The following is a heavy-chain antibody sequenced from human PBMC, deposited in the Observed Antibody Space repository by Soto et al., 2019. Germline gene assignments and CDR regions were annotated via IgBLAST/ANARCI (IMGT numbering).Heavy chain of an antibody. Sequence: QVQLQESGPGLVKPSETLSLTCTVSGGSISSYYWSWIRQPPGKGLEWIGYIYYSGGTNYNPSLKSRVTISVDTSKNQFSLKLSSVTAADTAVYYCARGLYEADWFDPWGQGTLVTVSS. D-gene: IGHD5-12*01. CDR3: ARGLYEADWFDP. CDR1: GGSISSYY. V-gene: IGHV4-59*01. J-gene: IGHJ5*02. CDR2: IYYSGGT.